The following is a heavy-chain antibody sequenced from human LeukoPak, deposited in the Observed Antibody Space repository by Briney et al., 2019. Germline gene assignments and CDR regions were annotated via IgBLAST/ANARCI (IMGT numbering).Heavy chain of an antibody. CDR3: AKDVGRYGDYSRGDDY. J-gene: IGHJ4*02. CDR1: GFTFSSYA. CDR2: ISGSGGST. D-gene: IGHD4-17*01. V-gene: IGHV3-23*01. Sequence: GGSLRLSCAASGFTFSSYAMRWVSQAPGKGLEWVSAISGSGGSTYYADSVKGRFTISRDNSKNTLYLQMNSLRAEDTAVYYCAKDVGRYGDYSRGDDYWGQGTLVTVSS.